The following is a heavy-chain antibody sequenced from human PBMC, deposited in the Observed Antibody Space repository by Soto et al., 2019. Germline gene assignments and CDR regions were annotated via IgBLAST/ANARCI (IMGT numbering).Heavy chain of an antibody. CDR1: GFTFSSYS. D-gene: IGHD1-26*01. V-gene: IGHV3-48*02. Sequence: GGSLRLSCAASGFTFSSYSMNWVRQAPGKGLEWVSYISSSSSTIYYADSVKGRFTISRDNAKNSLYLQMNSLRDEDTAVYYCAREMVGATASYYYYGMDVWGQGTTVTVS. J-gene: IGHJ6*02. CDR3: AREMVGATASYYYYGMDV. CDR2: ISSSSSTI.